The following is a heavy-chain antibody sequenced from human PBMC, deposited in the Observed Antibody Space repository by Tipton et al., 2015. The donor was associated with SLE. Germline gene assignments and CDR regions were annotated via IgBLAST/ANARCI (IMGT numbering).Heavy chain of an antibody. CDR1: GYSISSGYY. CDR2: IYYSGST. D-gene: IGHD1-26*01. Sequence: TLSLTCAVSGYSISSGYYWGWIRQPPGKGLEWIGSIYYSGSTYYNPSLKSRVTISVDTSKNQFSLKLSSVTAADTAVYYCAREWSGSYRYYFDYWGQGTLVTVSS. J-gene: IGHJ4*02. CDR3: AREWSGSYRYYFDY. V-gene: IGHV4-38-2*02.